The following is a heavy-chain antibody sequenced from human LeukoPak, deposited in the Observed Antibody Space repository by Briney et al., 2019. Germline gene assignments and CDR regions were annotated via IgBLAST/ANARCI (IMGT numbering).Heavy chain of an antibody. CDR3: AKASPNSGSYFDY. V-gene: IGHV3-30*18. J-gene: IGHJ4*02. D-gene: IGHD1-26*01. CDR2: ISYDGSNK. CDR1: GFTFSSYG. Sequence: GGSLRVSRAASGFTFSSYGMHWVRQAPGKGLEWVAVISYDGSNKYYADSVKGRFTISRDNSKNTLYLQMNSLRAEDTAVYYCAKASPNSGSYFDYWGQGTLFTVSS.